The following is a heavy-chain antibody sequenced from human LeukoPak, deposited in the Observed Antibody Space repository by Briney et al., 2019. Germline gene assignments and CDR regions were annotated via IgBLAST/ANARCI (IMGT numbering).Heavy chain of an antibody. D-gene: IGHD3-3*01. J-gene: IGHJ5*02. V-gene: IGHV1-2*02. CDR3: ARGGYDFWSGYSPYNWFDP. CDR1: GYTFTGYC. CDR2: IYANIGGT. Sequence: ASVKVSRKASGYTFTGYCMHWVRQDPGQGREWMGWIYANIGGTNYPQKLQGRVTMTSDTSISTAYMELSRLRSGDTAVYYCARGGYDFWSGYSPYNWFDPWGQGTLVTVSS.